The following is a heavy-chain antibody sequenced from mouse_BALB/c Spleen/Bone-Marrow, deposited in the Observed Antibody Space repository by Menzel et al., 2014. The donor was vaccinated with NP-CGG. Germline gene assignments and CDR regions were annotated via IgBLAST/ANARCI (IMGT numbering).Heavy chain of an antibody. CDR2: INPSSGYT. J-gene: IGHJ2*01. D-gene: IGHD2-3*01. CDR3: ARRDDGYVFFDY. CDR1: GYTFTTYT. Sequence: QVQLQQSGAELARPGASVKMSCRASGYTFTTYTIHWVGQRPGQGLEWIGYINPSSGYTSYNQKFKDKATLTADKSSSTAYMQLSSLTSEDSAVYYCARRDDGYVFFDYWGQGTTLTVSS. V-gene: IGHV1-4*01.